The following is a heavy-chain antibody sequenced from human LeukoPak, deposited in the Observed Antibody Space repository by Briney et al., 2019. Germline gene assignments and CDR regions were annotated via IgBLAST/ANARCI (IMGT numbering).Heavy chain of an antibody. V-gene: IGHV1-2*02. CDR1: GYTFTAYY. CDR3: ARDYYDSSGFGAFDI. J-gene: IGHJ3*02. Sequence: ASVKVSCQASGYTFTAYYMHWVRQPPGQGLEWMGWINPNSGGTNCAQKFRGRVTMTRDTSISTAYMEMSRLRADDTAVYYCARDYYDSSGFGAFDIWGQGTMVTVSS. CDR2: INPNSGGT. D-gene: IGHD3-22*01.